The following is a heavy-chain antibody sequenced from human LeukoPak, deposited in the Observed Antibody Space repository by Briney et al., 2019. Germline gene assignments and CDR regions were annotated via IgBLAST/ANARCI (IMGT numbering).Heavy chain of an antibody. CDR1: GFTFSSYG. CDR2: IWYDGSNK. CDR3: ARGEGDDSYYYGMDV. D-gene: IGHD3-22*01. Sequence: RGSLRLSCAASGFTFSSYGMHWVRQAPGKGLEWVAVIWYDGSNKYYADSVKGRFTISRDNSKNTLYLQMNSLRAEDTAVYYCARGEGDDSYYYGMDVWGQGTTVTVSS. V-gene: IGHV3-33*01. J-gene: IGHJ6*02.